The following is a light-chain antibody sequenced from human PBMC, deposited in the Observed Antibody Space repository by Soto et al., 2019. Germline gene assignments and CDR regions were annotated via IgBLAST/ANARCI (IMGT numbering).Light chain of an antibody. V-gene: IGKV1-39*01. J-gene: IGKJ2*01. CDR3: QQSYSTPLYT. CDR1: QSMSSY. CDR2: ATS. Sequence: DIQMTQSPSSLSASVGDRVTITCRASQSMSSYLNWYQQKPGKAPKLLIYATSILQSGVPSRFSVSGSGTDFTLTISSLQPEDFATYDCQQSYSTPLYTFGQGTKLEIK.